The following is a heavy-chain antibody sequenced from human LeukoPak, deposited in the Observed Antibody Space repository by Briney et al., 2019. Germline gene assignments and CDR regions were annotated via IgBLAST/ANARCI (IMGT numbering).Heavy chain of an antibody. CDR2: IIPILGIA. CDR3: ARTPPDYGGNYYFDY. Sequence: SVKVSCKASGGTFSSYTISWVRQAPGQGLEWMGRIIPILGIANYAQKFQGRVTITADESTSTAYMELSSLRSEDTAVYYCARTPPDYGGNYYFDYWGQGTLVTVSS. J-gene: IGHJ4*02. D-gene: IGHD4-23*01. V-gene: IGHV1-69*02. CDR1: GGTFSSYT.